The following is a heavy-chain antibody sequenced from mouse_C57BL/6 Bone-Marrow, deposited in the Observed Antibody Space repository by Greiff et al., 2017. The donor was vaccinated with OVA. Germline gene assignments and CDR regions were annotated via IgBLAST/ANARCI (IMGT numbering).Heavy chain of an antibody. CDR2: ISSGSSTI. V-gene: IGHV5-17*01. J-gene: IGHJ1*03. CDR3: ARINYWYFDV. Sequence: EVMLVESGGGLVKPGGSLKLSCAASGFTFSDYGMHWVRQAPEKGLEWVAYISSGSSTIYYADTVKGRFTISRDNAKNTLFLQMTSLRSEDTAMYYCARINYWYFDVWCTGTTVTVSS. CDR1: GFTFSDYG.